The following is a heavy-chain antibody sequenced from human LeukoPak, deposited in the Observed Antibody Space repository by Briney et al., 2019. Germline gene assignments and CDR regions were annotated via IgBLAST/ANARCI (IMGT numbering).Heavy chain of an antibody. CDR1: GYTFTSYS. CDR3: AVDRYYYDSSGYYYYFDH. J-gene: IGHJ4*02. CDR2: INPSGGST. V-gene: IGHV1-46*01. D-gene: IGHD3-22*01. Sequence: ASVKVSCKASGYTFTSYSMHWVRQAPGQGLEWMGIINPSGGSTSYAQKFQGRVTMTRDTSTSTVYMELSSLRSEDTAVYYCAVDRYYYDSSGYYYYFDHWGQGTLVTVSS.